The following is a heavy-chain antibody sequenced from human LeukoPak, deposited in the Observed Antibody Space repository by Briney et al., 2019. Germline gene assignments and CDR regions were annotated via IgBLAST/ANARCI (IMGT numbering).Heavy chain of an antibody. V-gene: IGHV1-69*05. D-gene: IGHD3-10*02. CDR2: IIPIFGTA. Sequence: SVKVSCKASGGTFSSYAISWVRQAPGQGLEWMGGIIPIFGTANYAQKFQGRVTMTTDTSTSTAYMELRSLRSDDTAVYYCAREVVRGVFDYWGQGTLVTVSS. CDR3: AREVVRGVFDY. CDR1: GGTFSSYA. J-gene: IGHJ4*02.